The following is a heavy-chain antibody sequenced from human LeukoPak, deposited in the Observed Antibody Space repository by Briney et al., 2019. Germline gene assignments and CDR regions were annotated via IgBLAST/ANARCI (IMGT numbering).Heavy chain of an antibody. CDR1: GFTFSSYA. CDR3: AKDPRRRRGGSQDDY. V-gene: IGHV3-23*01. Sequence: PGGSLRLSCAASGFTFSSYAMSWVRQAPGKGLEWVSAISGSGGSTYYADSVKGRFTISRDNSKNTLYLQMNSLRAEDTAVYYCAKDPRRRRGGSQDDYWGQGTLVTVSS. D-gene: IGHD1-26*01. J-gene: IGHJ4*02. CDR2: ISGSGGST.